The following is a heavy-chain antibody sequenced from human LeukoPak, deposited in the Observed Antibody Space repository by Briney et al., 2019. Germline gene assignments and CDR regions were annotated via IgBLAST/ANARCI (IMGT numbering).Heavy chain of an antibody. Sequence: ASVKVSCKASGYTFTSYDVNWVRQATGQGLEWMGWMNPNSGNTGYAQKFQGRDNITSNTSISTAYMELSSLRFEDTAGDYCASHSGYADWGQGTLVTVSS. J-gene: IGHJ4*02. V-gene: IGHV1-8*01. CDR2: MNPNSGNT. D-gene: IGHD5-12*01. CDR1: GYTFTSYD. CDR3: ASHSGYAD.